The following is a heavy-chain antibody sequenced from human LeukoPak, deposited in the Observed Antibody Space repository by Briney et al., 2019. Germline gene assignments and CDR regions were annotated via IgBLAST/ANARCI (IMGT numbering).Heavy chain of an antibody. CDR1: GYSISSGYY. D-gene: IGHD3-16*01. V-gene: IGHV4-38-2*02. CDR2: IYHSGVT. Sequence: SETLSLTCTVSGYSISSGYYWGWIRQPPGKGLEWIGSIYHSGVTDYNPSLKSRVTISVDTSKNQFSPKLSSVTAADTAVYNCARVGGSAYPSTGFDFWGQGTLVTVSS. CDR3: ARVGGSAYPSTGFDF. J-gene: IGHJ5*01.